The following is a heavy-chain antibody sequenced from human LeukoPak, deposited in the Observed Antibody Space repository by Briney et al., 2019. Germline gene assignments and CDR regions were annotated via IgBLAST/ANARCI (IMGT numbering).Heavy chain of an antibody. J-gene: IGHJ4*02. CDR1: GLTVSSNY. CDR3: ARVPYDSSGYGVFDY. V-gene: IGHV3-66*01. Sequence: GGSLRLSCAASGLTVSSNYMSWVRQAPGKGLEWVSVINSGGATYYADSVKGRFTISRDNSKNTLYLQMNSLRLEDTAVYYCARVPYDSSGYGVFDYWGQGTLVTVSS. CDR2: INSGGAT. D-gene: IGHD3-22*01.